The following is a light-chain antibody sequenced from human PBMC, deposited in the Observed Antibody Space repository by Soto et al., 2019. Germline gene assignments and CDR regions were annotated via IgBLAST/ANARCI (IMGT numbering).Light chain of an antibody. CDR3: SSFTSSISYV. J-gene: IGLJ1*01. CDR1: SSDFGIYNS. Sequence: QSVLTQPASVSGSPGQSITISCTGTSSDFGIYNSISWYQQYPGKAPKLLIHDISNRPSGVSNRFSGSKSVHTDSLTISGLQSDDEADYSSSSFTSSISYVCVSGAKVTVL. CDR2: DIS. V-gene: IGLV2-14*01.